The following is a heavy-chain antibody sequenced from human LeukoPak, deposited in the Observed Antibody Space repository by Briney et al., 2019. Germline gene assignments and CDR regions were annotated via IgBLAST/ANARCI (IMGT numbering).Heavy chain of an antibody. J-gene: IGHJ4*02. CDR3: ARKDGSGWLVDY. Sequence: GGSLRLSCAASGFTFSSYAMSWVRQAPGKGLEWVSGINWNGGSTGYADSVKGRFTISRDNAKNSLYLQMNSLRAEDTALYYCARKDGSGWLVDYWGQGTLVTVSS. D-gene: IGHD6-19*01. CDR2: INWNGGST. CDR1: GFTFSSYA. V-gene: IGHV3-20*04.